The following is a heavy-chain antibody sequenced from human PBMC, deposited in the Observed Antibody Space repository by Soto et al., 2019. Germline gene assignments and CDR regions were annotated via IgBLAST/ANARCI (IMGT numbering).Heavy chain of an antibody. Sequence: EVQLVQSGGGLVQPGGSLRLSCAASGFTFSDYYMDWVRQAPGKGLEWVGRIRNKSNSYTTESAASVKGRLTISRDDSKNSVYLQMNSLNSEDTAVYYCARGDRAFDIWGQGTMVTVSS. J-gene: IGHJ3*02. V-gene: IGHV3-72*01. CDR1: GFTFSDYY. CDR3: ARGDRAFDI. CDR2: IRNKSNSYTT.